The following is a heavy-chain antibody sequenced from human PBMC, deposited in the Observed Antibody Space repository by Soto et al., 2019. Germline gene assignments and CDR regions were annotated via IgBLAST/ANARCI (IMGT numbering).Heavy chain of an antibody. CDR2: IFAGGLS. V-gene: IGHV3-66*01. CDR1: GFAVSRSY. Sequence: EVQLVESGGGLVQPGGSLRLSCAGSGFAVSRSYMTWVRQAPGKGLEWVSVIFAGGLSSYADSVKGRFMMYRDTSNNTLFLQMNKLRAADTAVYYCARGLHSASLYLSLAANWGQGVLVSVSS. D-gene: IGHD2-2*02. CDR3: ARGLHSASLYLSLAAN. J-gene: IGHJ4*02.